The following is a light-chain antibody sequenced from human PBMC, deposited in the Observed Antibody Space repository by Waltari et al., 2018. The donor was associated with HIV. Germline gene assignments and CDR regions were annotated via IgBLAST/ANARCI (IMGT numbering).Light chain of an antibody. CDR1: QSVTTN. V-gene: IGKV3-15*01. CDR2: GSS. CDR3: QQYNHWPWT. J-gene: IGKJ1*01. Sequence: EIVMTQSPDTLSVSPGERATLSSRASQSVTTNLAWYQQKPGQAPRPLFYGSSTRATGLPDRFSGSGSGTEFTLTISSLQSEDSAVYYCQQYNHWPWTFGQGTTVEIK.